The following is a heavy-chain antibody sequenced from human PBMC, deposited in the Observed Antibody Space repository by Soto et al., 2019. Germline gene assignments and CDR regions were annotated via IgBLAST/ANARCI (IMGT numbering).Heavy chain of an antibody. CDR1: GGSITSGAYY. CDR2: IHYSGRT. V-gene: IGHV4-31*11. D-gene: IGHD3-22*01. CDR3: ARYYFDSSGYSNWFDP. J-gene: IGHJ5*02. Sequence: QVQLQESGPGLVKPSQTLSLTCAVSGGSITSGAYYWTWIRQHPGKGLEWIAYIHYSGRTYYNPSLQSRVTISVDTSNNQFSLKLSSVTAADTAVYYCARYYFDSSGYSNWFDPWGQGTLVTVSS.